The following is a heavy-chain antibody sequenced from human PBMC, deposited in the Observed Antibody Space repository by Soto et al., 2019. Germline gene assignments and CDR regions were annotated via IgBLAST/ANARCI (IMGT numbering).Heavy chain of an antibody. J-gene: IGHJ4*02. D-gene: IGHD3-9*01. CDR2: IIPILGIA. Sequence: QVQLVQSGAEVKKPGSSVKVSCKASGGTFSSYTINWVRQAPGQGLEWMGRIIPILGIANYAQKFQGRVTITADKSTSTAYMELSSLRSEDTAVYYCASYGDDILTGFDYWGQGTLVTVSS. CDR1: GGTFSSYT. V-gene: IGHV1-69*02. CDR3: ASYGDDILTGFDY.